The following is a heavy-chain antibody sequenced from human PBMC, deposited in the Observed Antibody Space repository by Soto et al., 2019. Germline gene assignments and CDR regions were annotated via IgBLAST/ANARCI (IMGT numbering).Heavy chain of an antibody. V-gene: IGHV3-66*01. CDR3: ARAGDYGDYFDY. CDR2: IYSGGST. CDR1: GFTVGSNY. Sequence: GGSLSLSCAASGFTVGSNYMSWVRQAPGKGLEWVSVIYSGGSTYYADSVKGRFTISRDNSKNTLYLQMNSLRAEDTAVYYCARAGDYGDYFDYWGQGTLVTVSS. J-gene: IGHJ4*02. D-gene: IGHD4-17*01.